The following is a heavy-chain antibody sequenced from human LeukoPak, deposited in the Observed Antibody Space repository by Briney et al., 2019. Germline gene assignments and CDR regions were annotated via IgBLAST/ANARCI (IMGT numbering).Heavy chain of an antibody. D-gene: IGHD6-19*01. V-gene: IGHV3-66*01. J-gene: IGHJ4*02. CDR3: AKERNLEIAVAGTIFDY. CDR2: IYSGGST. Sequence: PGGSLRLSCAASGFTFSSYAMHWVRQAPGKGLEWVSVIYSGGSTYYADSVKGRFTISRDNSKNMIYLEMSSLRAEDTAVYYCAKERNLEIAVAGTIFDYWGQGTLVTVSS. CDR1: GFTFSSYA.